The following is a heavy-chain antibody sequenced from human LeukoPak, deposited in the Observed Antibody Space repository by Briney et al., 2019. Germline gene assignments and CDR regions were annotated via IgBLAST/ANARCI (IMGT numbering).Heavy chain of an antibody. V-gene: IGHV3-21*01. J-gene: IGHJ3*02. CDR1: GFTFSSYS. CDR2: ISSSSSYI. D-gene: IGHD3-10*01. CDR3: ARLDYYGSGSYPLSGAFDI. Sequence: GGSLRLSCAASGFTFSSYSMNWVRQAPGKGLEWVSSISSSSSYIYYADSVKGRFTISRDNAKNSLYLQMNSLRAEDTAVYYCARLDYYGSGSYPLSGAFDIWGQGTMVTVSS.